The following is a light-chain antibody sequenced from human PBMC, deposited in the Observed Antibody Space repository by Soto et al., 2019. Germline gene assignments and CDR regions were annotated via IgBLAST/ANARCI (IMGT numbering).Light chain of an antibody. Sequence: EIVLTQSPGTLSLSPGERATLSCRASQIVSSSSLAWYQQKPGQAPRLLIYGASSRATGIPDRFSGSGSGTDFTLSISRLEPEDFAVYYCQLFVSSAFTFGPGTKVDIK. V-gene: IGKV3-20*01. CDR3: QLFVSSAFT. J-gene: IGKJ3*01. CDR2: GAS. CDR1: QIVSSSS.